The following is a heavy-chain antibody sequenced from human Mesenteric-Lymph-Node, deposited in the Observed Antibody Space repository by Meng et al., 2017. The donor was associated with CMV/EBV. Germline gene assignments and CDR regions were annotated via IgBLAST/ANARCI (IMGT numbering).Heavy chain of an antibody. J-gene: IGHJ6*02. CDR1: GLTFSSNG. V-gene: IGHV3-23*01. Sequence: GGSLRLSCAASGLTFSSNGMNWVRQAPGKGLEWVSSISASGDSTDYAESVKGRFTISRDNSKSTLYLQMNSLRAEDTAIYYCAKLQYCSSASCYRFNGVDVWGQGTTVTVSS. D-gene: IGHD2-2*01. CDR3: AKLQYCSSASCYRFNGVDV. CDR2: ISASGDST.